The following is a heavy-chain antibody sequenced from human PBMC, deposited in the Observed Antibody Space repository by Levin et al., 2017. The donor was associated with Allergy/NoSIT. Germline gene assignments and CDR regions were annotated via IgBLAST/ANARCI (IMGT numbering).Heavy chain of an antibody. V-gene: IGHV3-23*01. J-gene: IGHJ4*02. Sequence: GESLKISCAASGFTFRNYAMNWVRQAAGKGLEWVSGITGDAEDTHYAESVRGRFTISRDNSKNTVYLQMNSLRAEDTATYYGAKGITIFGVGRLDYWGQGTLVTVSS. CDR2: ITGDAEDT. D-gene: IGHD3-3*01. CDR1: GFTFRNYA. CDR3: AKGITIFGVGRLDY.